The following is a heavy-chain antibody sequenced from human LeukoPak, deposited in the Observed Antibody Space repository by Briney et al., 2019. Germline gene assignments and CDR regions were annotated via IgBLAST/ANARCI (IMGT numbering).Heavy chain of an antibody. CDR2: IYYSGST. CDR3: ARQGFPYWEYFLLDL. Sequence: SETLSLTCTVSGGSISSYYWSWIRQPPGKGLEWIGYIYYSGSTNYNPSLKSRVTISVDTSKNKFSLKLSSVTAADTAVYYCARQGFPYWEYFLLDLWGRGTLVT. CDR1: GGSISSYY. J-gene: IGHJ4*02. V-gene: IGHV4-59*08. D-gene: IGHD1-26*01.